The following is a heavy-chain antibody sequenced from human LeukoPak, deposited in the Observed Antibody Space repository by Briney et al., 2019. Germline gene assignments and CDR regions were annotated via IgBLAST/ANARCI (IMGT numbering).Heavy chain of an antibody. J-gene: IGHJ3*02. Sequence: PGGSLRLSCAASGFTFSSYAMSWVRQAPGKGLEWVSAISGSGGSIYYADSVKGRFTTSRDNSKNTLYLQMNSLRAEDTAVYYCAKHTDFWSGYRIRNAFDIWGQGTMVTVSS. D-gene: IGHD3-3*01. CDR2: ISGSGGSI. V-gene: IGHV3-23*01. CDR3: AKHTDFWSGYRIRNAFDI. CDR1: GFTFSSYA.